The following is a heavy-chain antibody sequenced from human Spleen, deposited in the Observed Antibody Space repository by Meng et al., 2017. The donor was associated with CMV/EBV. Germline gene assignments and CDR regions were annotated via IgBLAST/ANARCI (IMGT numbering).Heavy chain of an antibody. J-gene: IGHJ6*02. CDR2: IRSKAYGGTT. CDR1: GFTFGDYA. D-gene: IGHD6-19*01. CDR3: TREGGVAVAGTYYYYYGMDV. Sequence: GESLKISCTASGFTFGDYAMSWVRQAPGKGLEWVGFIRSKAYGGTTEYAASVKGRFTISRDDSKSIAYLQMNSLKTEDTAVYYCTREGGVAVAGTYYYYYGMDVWGQGTTVTVSS. V-gene: IGHV3-49*04.